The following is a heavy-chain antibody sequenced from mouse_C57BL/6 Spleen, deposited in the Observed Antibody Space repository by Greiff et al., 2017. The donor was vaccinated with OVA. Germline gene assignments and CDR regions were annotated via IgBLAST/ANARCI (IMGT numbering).Heavy chain of an antibody. CDR3: ARARYGNYDGVWYFDV. J-gene: IGHJ1*03. CDR1: GYTFTDYY. CDR2: INPNNGGT. Sequence: VQLQQSGPELVKPGASVKISCKASGYTFTDYYMNWVKQSHGKSLEWIGDINPNNGGTSYNQKFKGKATLTVDKSSSTAYMELRSLTSEDSAVYYCARARYGNYDGVWYFDVWGTGTTVTVSS. D-gene: IGHD2-1*01. V-gene: IGHV1-26*01.